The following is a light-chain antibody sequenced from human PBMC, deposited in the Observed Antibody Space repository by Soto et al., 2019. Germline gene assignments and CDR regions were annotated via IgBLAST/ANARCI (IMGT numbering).Light chain of an antibody. Sequence: SYDLTQSPSVSVAPGQTARITCGGNNIGTKSVHWFQQRPGRAPVLVVFDDSGRPSGIPERFSGSKSGSTATLTITRVEAGDEADYYCQVWDSSILHHVFGTGTKVTVL. CDR3: QVWDSSILHHV. J-gene: IGLJ1*01. CDR2: DDS. CDR1: NIGTKS. V-gene: IGLV3-21*02.